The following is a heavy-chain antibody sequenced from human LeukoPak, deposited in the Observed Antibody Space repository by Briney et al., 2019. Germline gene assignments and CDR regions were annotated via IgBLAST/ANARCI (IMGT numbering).Heavy chain of an antibody. V-gene: IGHV4-34*01. D-gene: IGHD3-10*01. CDR1: GGSFSDYY. J-gene: IGHJ4*02. CDR2: INHSGST. Sequence: SETLSLTCAVYGGSFSDYYWSWIRQPPGKGLEWIGEINHSGSTNYNPSLKTRVTISVDTSKNQFSLKLKSVTAADTAMYYCARAGFGLAPHRGTPFDYWGKGTLVTVSS. CDR3: ARAGFGLAPHRGTPFDY.